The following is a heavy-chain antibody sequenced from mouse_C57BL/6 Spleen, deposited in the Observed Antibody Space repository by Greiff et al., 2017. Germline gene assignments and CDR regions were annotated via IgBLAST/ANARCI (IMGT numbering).Heavy chain of an antibody. V-gene: IGHV6-6*01. CDR1: GFTFSDAW. Sequence: EVKLQESGGGLVQPGGSMKLSCAASGFTFSDAWMDWVRQSPEKGLEWVAEIRNKANNHATYYAESVKGRFTISRDDSKSSVYLQMNSLRAEDTGIYYCTRIYYYGSRNSYYAMDYWGQGTSVTVSS. CDR3: TRIYYYGSRNSYYAMDY. CDR2: IRNKANNHAT. J-gene: IGHJ4*01. D-gene: IGHD1-1*01.